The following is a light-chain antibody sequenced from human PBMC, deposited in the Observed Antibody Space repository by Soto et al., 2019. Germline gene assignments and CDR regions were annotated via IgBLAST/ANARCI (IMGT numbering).Light chain of an antibody. CDR1: QSVSSY. V-gene: IGKV3-11*01. CDR2: DAS. Sequence: EIVLTQSPATLSLSPGERATLSCRASQSVSSYLAWYQQKPGQAPRLLIYDASNRATGIPARFSGSGSGTDFTLTISSVEPEDLAVYYCQQRSNWPLTFGGGTKVDIK. CDR3: QQRSNWPLT. J-gene: IGKJ4*01.